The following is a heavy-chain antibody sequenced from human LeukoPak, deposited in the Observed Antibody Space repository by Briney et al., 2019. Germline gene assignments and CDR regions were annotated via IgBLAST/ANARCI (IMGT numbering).Heavy chain of an antibody. CDR3: ARVAGSGWFVDY. D-gene: IGHD6-19*01. CDR1: GYTFTGYY. Sequence: GASVKVSCKASGYTFTGYYMHWVRQAPGQGLEWMGWINPNSGGTNYAQKFQGRVTMTRDTSINTAYMELSRLRSDDTAVYYCARVAGSGWFVDYWGRGTLVTVSS. V-gene: IGHV1-2*02. J-gene: IGHJ4*02. CDR2: INPNSGGT.